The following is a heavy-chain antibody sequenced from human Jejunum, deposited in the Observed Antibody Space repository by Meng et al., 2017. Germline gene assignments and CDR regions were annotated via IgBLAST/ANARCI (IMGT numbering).Heavy chain of an antibody. CDR1: GGSISGYY. J-gene: IGHJ3*02. D-gene: IGHD2-15*01. CDR3: ARICCRGATFDI. V-gene: IGHV4-59*01. Sequence: GSLRLSCTVSGGSISGYYWSWIRHPPGKGPEWIAYIHDSGSTNYNPSLKSRVITSVDTSKNQFSLKLSSVTAADTAVYYCARICCRGATFDIWGQGTMVTVSS. CDR2: IHDSGST.